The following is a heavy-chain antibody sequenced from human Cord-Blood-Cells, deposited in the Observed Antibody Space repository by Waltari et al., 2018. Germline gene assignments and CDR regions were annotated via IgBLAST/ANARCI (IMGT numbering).Heavy chain of an antibody. J-gene: IGHJ4*02. CDR2: INHSGRT. CDR3: ASTSSWYY. V-gene: IGHV4-34*01. Sequence: QVQLQQWGAGLLKPSETLSITCAVYGASSSGYYWSWIRQPPGNGLEWIGEINHSGRTNYNPSLNSRVTISVDTSKNQFSLKLSSVTAADTAVYYCASTSSWYYWGQGTLVTVSS. D-gene: IGHD6-13*01. CDR1: GASSSGYY.